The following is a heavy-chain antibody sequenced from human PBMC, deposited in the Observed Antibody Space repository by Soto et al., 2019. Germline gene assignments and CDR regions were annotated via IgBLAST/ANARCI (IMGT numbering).Heavy chain of an antibody. CDR3: AREYASGWYPGLDY. J-gene: IGHJ4*02. V-gene: IGHV1-3*04. Sequence: ASVKVSCKASGYTFTTYGMHWVRQAPGQRLEWMGWINTGDGNTKYSQKFQGGVTLTRDTSATTGYMELGSLRSEDTAVYYCAREYASGWYPGLDYWGQGTLVTVSS. CDR1: GYTFTTYG. CDR2: INTGDGNT. D-gene: IGHD6-19*01.